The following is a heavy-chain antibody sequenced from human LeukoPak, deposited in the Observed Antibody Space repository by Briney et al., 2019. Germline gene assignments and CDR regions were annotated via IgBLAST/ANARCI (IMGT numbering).Heavy chain of an antibody. CDR1: GFTFSSYW. D-gene: IGHD2-15*01. V-gene: IGHV3-74*01. Sequence: PGGSLRLSCAASGFTFSSYWMHWVSQAPGKGLVWVSRIYSDGSSTNYADSVKGRFTISRDNAKNTLYLQMNSLRAEDTAVYYCARGEYCSGGSCYSAAFDIWGQGTMVTVSS. CDR2: IYSDGSST. CDR3: ARGEYCSGGSCYSAAFDI. J-gene: IGHJ3*02.